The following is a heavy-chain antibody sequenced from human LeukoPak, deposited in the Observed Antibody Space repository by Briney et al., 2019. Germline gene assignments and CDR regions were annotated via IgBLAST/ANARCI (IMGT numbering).Heavy chain of an antibody. V-gene: IGHV4-30-2*01. D-gene: IGHD3-22*01. Sequence: SETLSLTCTVSGGSIKSYYWSWIRQPPGKGLEWIGYIYHSGSTYDNPSLKSRVTISVDRSKNQFSLKLSSVTAADTAVYYCARDSSGYYFDYWGQGTLVTVSS. CDR3: ARDSSGYYFDY. J-gene: IGHJ4*02. CDR2: IYHSGST. CDR1: GGSIKSYY.